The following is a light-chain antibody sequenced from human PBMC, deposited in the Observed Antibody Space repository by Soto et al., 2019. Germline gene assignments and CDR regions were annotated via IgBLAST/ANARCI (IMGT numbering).Light chain of an antibody. CDR3: QQSYISPPLT. V-gene: IGKV1-39*01. CDR2: AAS. J-gene: IGKJ4*01. Sequence: DIQMTQSPSSLSASVGDRVTITCRASQSISKYLNWYQQKPGKAPKFLIYAASSLQSGVPSRFSGSGSGTDFTRTISALQPEDFATYYCQQSYISPPLTFGGGTRVEI. CDR1: QSISKY.